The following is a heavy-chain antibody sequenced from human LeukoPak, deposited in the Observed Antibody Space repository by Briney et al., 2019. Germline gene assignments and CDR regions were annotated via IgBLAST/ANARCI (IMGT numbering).Heavy chain of an antibody. CDR3: AREYKEYYYYYYMDV. D-gene: IGHD1-14*01. Sequence: KASETLSLTCTVSGGSISSYYRSWIRQPPGKGLEWIGYIYYSGSTNYNPSLKSRVTISVDTSKNQFSLKLSSVTAADTAVYYCAREYKEYYYYYYMDVWGKGTTVTVSS. J-gene: IGHJ6*03. CDR1: GGSISSYY. V-gene: IGHV4-59*01. CDR2: IYYSGST.